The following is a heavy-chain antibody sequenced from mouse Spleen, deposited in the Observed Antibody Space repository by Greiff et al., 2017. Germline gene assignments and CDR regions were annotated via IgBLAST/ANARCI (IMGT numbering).Heavy chain of an antibody. CDR2: IHPDSDDS. CDR3: VRYGGDFFDY. D-gene: IGHD1-1*02. CDR1: GYTFTTYW. J-gene: IGHJ2*01. V-gene: IGHV1-64*01. Sequence: VKLVESGADLLMPGASVKLSCKASGYTFTTYWIHWVKQRPGQGLEWIGMIHPDSDDSFYNEKFNYKATLTVDKSSNTAYMQLSSLTSEDSAVYYCVRYGGDFFDYGGQGTTLTGSS.